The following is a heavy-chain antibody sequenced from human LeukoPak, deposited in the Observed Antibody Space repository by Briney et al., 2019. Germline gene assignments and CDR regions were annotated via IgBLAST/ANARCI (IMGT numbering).Heavy chain of an antibody. V-gene: IGHV4-38-2*02. Sequence: SETLSLTCTVSGYSISSGYYWGWIGQPPGKGLEWIGSIYHSGSTYYNPSLKSRVTISVDTTKNQFSLKMSSVTAADTAVYYCASRKLGNDYWGQGTLVTVSS. D-gene: IGHD7-27*01. J-gene: IGHJ4*02. CDR1: GYSISSGYY. CDR3: ASRKLGNDY. CDR2: IYHSGST.